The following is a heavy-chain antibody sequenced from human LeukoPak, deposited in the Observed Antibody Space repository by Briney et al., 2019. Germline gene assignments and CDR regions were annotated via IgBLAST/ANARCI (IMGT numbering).Heavy chain of an antibody. CDR1: GFTFGNYA. CDR2: ISSNGGST. V-gene: IGHV3-64D*09. J-gene: IGHJ4*02. D-gene: IGHD1-26*01. Sequence: GGSLRLSCSASGFTFGNYAMHWVRQAPGKGLEYVSSISSNGGSTDYADSMKGRTTISRENSKNTLYLQLSSLRAEDTAIYYCVKDNTGSYIRGDFDHWGQGTQVTVSS. CDR3: VKDNTGSYIRGDFDH.